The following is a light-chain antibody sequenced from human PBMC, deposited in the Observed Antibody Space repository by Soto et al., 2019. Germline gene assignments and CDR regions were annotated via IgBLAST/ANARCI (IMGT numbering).Light chain of an antibody. Sequence: EIVLTQSPGTLSLSPGERXTLSCRASQSVSSSYLAWYQQKPGQAPRLLIYGASSRATGIPDRFSGSGSGTDFTLTISRLEPXXXAVXXXXXXGSSQLTFGGGTKVEIK. CDR2: GAS. J-gene: IGKJ4*01. CDR1: QSVSSSY. V-gene: IGKV3-20*01. CDR3: XXXGSSQLT.